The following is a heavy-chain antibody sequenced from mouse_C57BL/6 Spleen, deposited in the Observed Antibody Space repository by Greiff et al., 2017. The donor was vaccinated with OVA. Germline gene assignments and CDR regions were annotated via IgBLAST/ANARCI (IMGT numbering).Heavy chain of an antibody. CDR2: IYPGDGDT. CDR1: GYAFSSYW. V-gene: IGHV1-80*01. D-gene: IGHD3-1*01. CDR3: ARSGRDYFDY. J-gene: IGHJ2*01. Sequence: VKLMESGAELVKPGASVKISCKASGYAFSSYWMNWVKQRPGKGLEWIGQIYPGDGDTNYNGKFKGKATLTADKSSSTAYMQLSSLTSEDSAVYFCARSGRDYFDYWGQGTTLTVSS.